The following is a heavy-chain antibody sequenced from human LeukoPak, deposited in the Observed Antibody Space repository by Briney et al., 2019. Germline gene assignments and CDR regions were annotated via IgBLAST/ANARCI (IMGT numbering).Heavy chain of an antibody. CDR2: IVGSSST. Sequence: NPGGSLRLSCAASGFTFSNFAMTWVRQAPGKGLEWVSSIVGSSSTYYADSLKDRFTISRDNAKNSLYLQMNSLRAEDTAVYYCARIGAGSSRDYWGQGTLVTVSS. CDR1: GFTFSNFA. V-gene: IGHV3-21*01. D-gene: IGHD6-13*01. CDR3: ARIGAGSSRDY. J-gene: IGHJ4*02.